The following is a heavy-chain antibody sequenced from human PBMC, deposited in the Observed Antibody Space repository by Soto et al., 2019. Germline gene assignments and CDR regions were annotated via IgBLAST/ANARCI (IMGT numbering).Heavy chain of an antibody. J-gene: IGHJ4*02. Sequence: PGGSLRLSCAASGFTFSSYAMSWVRQAPGKGLEWVSAISGSGGSTYYADSVKGRFTISRDNAKNSLYLQMNSLRDEDTAVYYCARDKYYYDSNYFEYWGQGTLVTVSS. CDR2: ISGSGGST. CDR1: GFTFSSYA. D-gene: IGHD3-22*01. CDR3: ARDKYYYDSNYFEY. V-gene: IGHV3-23*01.